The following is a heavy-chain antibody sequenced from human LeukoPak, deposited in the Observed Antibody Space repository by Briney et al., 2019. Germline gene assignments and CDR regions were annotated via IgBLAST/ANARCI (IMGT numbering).Heavy chain of an antibody. J-gene: IGHJ4*02. CDR3: AIHRRYTTGSEEYDY. CDR1: GDSISSSSYY. Sequence: SSDTLSLTCTVSGDSISSSSYYWAWIRQPPGKGLEWIGSIYFSGTTYYNPSLKSRVTISVDTSKNQFSLKVSAVTAADTAVYYCAIHRRYTTGSEEYDYWGQGNMVTVSS. V-gene: IGHV4-39*01. CDR2: IYFSGTT. D-gene: IGHD2-8*02.